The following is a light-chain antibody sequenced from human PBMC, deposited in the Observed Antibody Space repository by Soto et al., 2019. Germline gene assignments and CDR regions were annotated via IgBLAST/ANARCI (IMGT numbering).Light chain of an antibody. J-gene: IGKJ3*01. CDR2: AAS. Sequence: DIQMTQSPTSLSASVGDRVTITCRASQGIRNFVAWYQQKPGKAPKLLIYAASTLQSGVPSRFSGSGSGTDFTLTSNSLQPEDVATYFCQKYSSVPVFGPGTKVAIK. CDR3: QKYSSVPV. CDR1: QGIRNF. V-gene: IGKV1-27*01.